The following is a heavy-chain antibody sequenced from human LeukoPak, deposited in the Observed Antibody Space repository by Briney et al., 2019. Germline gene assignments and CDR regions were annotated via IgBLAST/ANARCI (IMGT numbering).Heavy chain of an antibody. D-gene: IGHD6-13*01. J-gene: IGHJ4*02. CDR1: GGSISNYY. Sequence: SETLSLTCTVSGGSISNYYWSWIRQPPGKGLEWIGYVYYSGSTNYNPSLESRVTISVDTSKNQFSLKLSSVTAADSAVYYCARVSSWSFDYWGQRTLVTVSS. V-gene: IGHV4-59*08. CDR3: ARVSSWSFDY. CDR2: VYYSGST.